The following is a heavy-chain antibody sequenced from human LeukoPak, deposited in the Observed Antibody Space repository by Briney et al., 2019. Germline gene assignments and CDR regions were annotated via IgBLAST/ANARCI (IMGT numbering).Heavy chain of an antibody. CDR3: AREYYDILTGYYTLDY. V-gene: IGHV3-23*01. J-gene: IGHJ4*02. CDR2: ISDSGGST. D-gene: IGHD3-9*01. Sequence: PGGSLRLSCAASGFTFSSYAMTWVRQAPGKGLGWVSSISDSGGSTYYADSVKGRFTISRDNTKNTLYLQMNSLRAEDTAVYYCAREYYDILTGYYTLDYWGQGTLVTVSS. CDR1: GFTFSSYA.